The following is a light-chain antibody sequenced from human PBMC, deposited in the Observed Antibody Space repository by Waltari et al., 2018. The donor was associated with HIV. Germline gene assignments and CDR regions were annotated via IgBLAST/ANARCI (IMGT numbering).Light chain of an antibody. CDR1: SSNIGLYH. Sequence: QSVLTQPPSASATPGQRVTISCSGGSSNIGLYHVYWYQQFPGTAPQLLIYRDNQRPPGVPYRVSGSKAGTAASLVSSGFRSEDEADYCWAACDDRLSGLFGGGTKVTVL. CDR2: RDN. V-gene: IGLV1-47*01. CDR3: AACDDRLSGL. J-gene: IGLJ2*01.